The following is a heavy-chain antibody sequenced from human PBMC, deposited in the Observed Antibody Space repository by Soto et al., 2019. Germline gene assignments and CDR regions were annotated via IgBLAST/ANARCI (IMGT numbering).Heavy chain of an antibody. CDR3: ARATYDSSTYYLDY. V-gene: IGHV4-30-4*01. Sequence: QVQLQESGPGLVKPSQTLSLTCTVSGASISGGDYYWTWIRQPPGKGLEWIGSIYYTGNTYSNPSLESRPSISVDPSNTQSALRLTSVTAPDTAIYYCARATYDSSTYYLDYWGQGTLVTVSS. CDR1: GASISGGDYY. D-gene: IGHD3-22*01. J-gene: IGHJ4*02. CDR2: IYYTGNT.